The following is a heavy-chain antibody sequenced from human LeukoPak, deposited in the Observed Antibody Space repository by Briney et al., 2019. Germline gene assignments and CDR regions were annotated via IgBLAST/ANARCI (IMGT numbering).Heavy chain of an antibody. D-gene: IGHD6-13*01. CDR1: GGSFSGYY. Sequence: SETLSLTCAVYGGSFSGYYWSWIRQPPGKGLEWIGEINHSGSTNYNPSLKSRVTISVDTSKNQFSLKLSSVTAADTAVYYCATYSSNLGCLDSWGQGTLVTVSS. V-gene: IGHV4-34*01. CDR3: ATYSSNLGCLDS. J-gene: IGHJ5*01. CDR2: INHSGST.